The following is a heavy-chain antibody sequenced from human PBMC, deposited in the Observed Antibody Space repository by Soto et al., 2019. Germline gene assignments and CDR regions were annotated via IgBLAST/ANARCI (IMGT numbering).Heavy chain of an antibody. Sequence: SETLSLTCTVSGGSISSGDYYWSWIRQPPGKGLEWIGYIYYSGSTYYNPSRKSRVTISVDTSKNQFALKLSSVTAADTAVYYCARDRVVVAATHYYGMDVWGQGTTVTVSS. CDR2: IYYSGST. J-gene: IGHJ6*02. CDR1: GGSISSGDYY. D-gene: IGHD2-15*01. V-gene: IGHV4-30-4*01. CDR3: ARDRVVVAATHYYGMDV.